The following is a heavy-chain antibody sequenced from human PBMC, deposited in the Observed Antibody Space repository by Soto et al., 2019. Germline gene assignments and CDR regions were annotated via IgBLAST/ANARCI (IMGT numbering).Heavy chain of an antibody. CDR3: ARGAGHDSEDY. V-gene: IGHV1-8*01. CDR1: GYTFSSHD. Sequence: QVKLVQSGAEVKKPGASVKVSCKASGYTFSSHDINWVRQATGQGLEWMGWMNPNTGNTGYEQKFQGRLTMTRNTSISTAYMELRSLRSEDTAVYCCARGAGHDSEDYWGQGTLVTVS. D-gene: IGHD1-1*01. CDR2: MNPNTGNT. J-gene: IGHJ4*02.